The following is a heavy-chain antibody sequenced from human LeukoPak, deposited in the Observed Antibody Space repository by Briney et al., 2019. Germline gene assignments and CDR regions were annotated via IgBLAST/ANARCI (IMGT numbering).Heavy chain of an antibody. CDR1: GFTFSSYA. CDR3: AKLLRSGYYYFDY. V-gene: IGHV3-23*01. Sequence: GGSLRLSCAASGFTFSSYAMSWVRQAPGKGLEWVSAISGSGGSTYYADSVKGRFTISRDNSENTLYLQMNSLRAEDTAVYYCAKLLRSGYYYFDYWGQGTLVTVSS. D-gene: IGHD3-3*01. CDR2: ISGSGGST. J-gene: IGHJ4*02.